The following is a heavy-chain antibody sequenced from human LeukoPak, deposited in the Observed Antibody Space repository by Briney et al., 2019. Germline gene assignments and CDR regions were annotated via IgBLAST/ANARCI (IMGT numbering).Heavy chain of an antibody. CDR2: ISGSGGST. CDR1: GFTFSDYY. D-gene: IGHD2-8*01. V-gene: IGHV3-23*01. CDR3: AKFQGVYAMDWFDP. Sequence: AGGSLRLSCAASGFTFSDYYMSWIRQAPGKGLEWVSAISGSGGSTYYADSVKGRFTISRDNSKNTLYLQMNSLRAEDTAVYYCAKFQGVYAMDWFDPWGQGTLVTVSS. J-gene: IGHJ5*02.